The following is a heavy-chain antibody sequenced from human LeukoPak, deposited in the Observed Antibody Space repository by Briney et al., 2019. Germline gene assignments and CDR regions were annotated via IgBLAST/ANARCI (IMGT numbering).Heavy chain of an antibody. D-gene: IGHD6-13*01. CDR1: GYTFTSYD. CDR3: ARDLTAAGPFDP. CDR2: MNPNSGNT. J-gene: IGHJ5*02. V-gene: IGHV1-8*01. Sequence: ASVKVSCKASGYTFTSYDINWVRQATGQGLEWMGWMNPNSGNTGYAQKFQGRVTMTRNTSISTAYMELSSLRSEDTAVYYCARDLTAAGPFDPWGQGTLVTVSS.